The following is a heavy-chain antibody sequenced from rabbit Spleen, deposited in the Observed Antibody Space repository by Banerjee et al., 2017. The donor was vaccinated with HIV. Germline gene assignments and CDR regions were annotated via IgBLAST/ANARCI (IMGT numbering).Heavy chain of an antibody. CDR1: GLDFSSNV. Sequence: QSVEESGGDLVKPGASLTLTCTASGLDFSSNVMCWVRQAPGKGLEWIGCIGAGNSGTTYYANWAKGRFTISKASSTTVTLQMTSLTGADTATYFCARDLPGVIGWNFNLWGPGTLVTVS. V-gene: IGHV1S40*01. CDR3: ARDLPGVIGWNFNL. D-gene: IGHD1-1*01. J-gene: IGHJ4*01. CDR2: IGAGNSGTT.